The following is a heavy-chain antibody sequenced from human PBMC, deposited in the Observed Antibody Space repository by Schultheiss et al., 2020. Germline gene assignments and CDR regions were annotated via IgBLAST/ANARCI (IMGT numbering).Heavy chain of an antibody. CDR1: GFTFSSSW. J-gene: IGHJ6*02. CDR3: ARASSGWRPGGGYYYGMDV. V-gene: IGHV3-52*01. CDR2: IKCDGSEK. Sequence: CGSLRLSCAASGFTFSSSWMHWVCQAPEKGLEWVADIKCDGSEKYYVDSVKGRLTISRDNAKNSLYLQVNSLRAEDTAVYYCARASSGWRPGGGYYYGMDVWGQGTTVTVSS. D-gene: IGHD6-19*01.